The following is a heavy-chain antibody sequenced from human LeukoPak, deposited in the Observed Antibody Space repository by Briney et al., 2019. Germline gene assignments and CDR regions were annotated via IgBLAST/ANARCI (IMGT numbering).Heavy chain of an antibody. CDR1: GGSVSSYY. J-gene: IGHJ3*02. CDR3: ARFGGLRGDAFDI. V-gene: IGHV4-59*02. D-gene: IGHD3-16*01. Sequence: SETLSLTCTVSGGSVSSYYWSWIRQPPGEGLEWIGYIYYSGSTNYNPSLKSRVTISVDTSKNQFSLKLSSVTAADTAVYYCARFGGLRGDAFDIWGQGTMVTVSS. CDR2: IYYSGST.